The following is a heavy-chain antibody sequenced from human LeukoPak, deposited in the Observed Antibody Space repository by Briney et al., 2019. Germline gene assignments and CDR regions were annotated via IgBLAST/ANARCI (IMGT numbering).Heavy chain of an antibody. V-gene: IGHV4-4*09. CDR2: IYTSGST. Sequence: SETLSLTCAVYGGSFSGYYWSWIRQPPGKGLEWNGYIYTSGSTNYNPSLKSRVTIPVDTSKNQFSLKLSSVTAADTAVYYCARHYYYYYMDVWGKGTTVTVSS. J-gene: IGHJ6*03. CDR3: ARHYYYYYMDV. CDR1: GGSFSGYY.